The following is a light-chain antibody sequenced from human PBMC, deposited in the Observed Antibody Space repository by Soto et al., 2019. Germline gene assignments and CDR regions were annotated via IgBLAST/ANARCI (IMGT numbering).Light chain of an antibody. CDR2: SNS. CDR3: AAWDDSLNGHVV. Sequence: QSVLTQPPSASGTPGQRVTISCSGSSSNIGSNTVNWYQRLPGTAPKLLIYSNSQRPSGVPDRFSGSKSGTSASLAISGLQSEDEADYYCAAWDDSLNGHVVFGGGTKVTVL. J-gene: IGLJ2*01. CDR1: SSNIGSNT. V-gene: IGLV1-44*01.